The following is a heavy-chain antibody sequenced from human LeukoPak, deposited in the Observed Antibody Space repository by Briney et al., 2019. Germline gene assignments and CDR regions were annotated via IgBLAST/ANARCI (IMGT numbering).Heavy chain of an antibody. J-gene: IGHJ6*03. CDR3: ARETSQKGAHYMDV. D-gene: IGHD3-16*01. CDR1: GGSISSYY. V-gene: IGHV4-59*01. CDR2: IYYSGST. Sequence: SETLSLTCTVSGGSISSYYWSWIRQPPGKGLEWIGYIYYSGSTNYKPSLKSRVTISVDTSKNQFSLKLSSVTAADTAVYYCARETSQKGAHYMDVWGKGTTVTISS.